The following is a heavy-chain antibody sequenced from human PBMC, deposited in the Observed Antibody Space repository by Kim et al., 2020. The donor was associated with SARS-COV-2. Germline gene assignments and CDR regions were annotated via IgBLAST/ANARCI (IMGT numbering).Heavy chain of an antibody. CDR3: ARPSPYSSTSYNWFDP. CDR1: GGSISSSTYY. J-gene: IGHJ5*02. CDR2: INYSGTT. Sequence: SETLSLTCTVSGGSISSSTYYWGWIRQPPGKGLEWIGSINYSGTTYYNPSLKSRVTISVDTFKNQFSLRLSSVTAADTAVYYCARPSPYSSTSYNWFDPWGQGTLVTVFS. V-gene: IGHV4-39*01. D-gene: IGHD6-13*01.